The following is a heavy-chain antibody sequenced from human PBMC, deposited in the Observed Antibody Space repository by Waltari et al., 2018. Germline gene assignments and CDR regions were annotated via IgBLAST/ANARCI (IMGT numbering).Heavy chain of an antibody. Sequence: QVQLQESGPGLVKPSETLSLTCTVSGGSISSGSYYWSWIRQPAGKGLGWIGRIYTSGITNYNPSLKSRVTISVDTSKHQCSLKLSSGTAADTAVYYCARDGEWSDTTCYFDLWGRGTLVTVSS. V-gene: IGHV4-61*02. CDR1: GGSISSGSYY. J-gene: IGHJ2*01. CDR2: IYTSGIT. D-gene: IGHD3-3*01. CDR3: ARDGEWSDTTCYFDL.